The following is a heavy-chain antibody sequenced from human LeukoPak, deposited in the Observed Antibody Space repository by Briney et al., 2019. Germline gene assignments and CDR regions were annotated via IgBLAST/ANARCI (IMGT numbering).Heavy chain of an antibody. Sequence: PGGSLRLSCAASGFTFSTYAMSWVRQAPGKGLEWVSAIGGSGGSTYYADSVKGRFTISRDNSKNTLYLQMNSLRAEDTAVYYCANGVEWLLFYWGQGTLVTVSS. CDR3: ANGVEWLLFY. CDR2: IGGSGGST. CDR1: GFTFSTYA. V-gene: IGHV3-23*01. D-gene: IGHD3-3*01. J-gene: IGHJ4*02.